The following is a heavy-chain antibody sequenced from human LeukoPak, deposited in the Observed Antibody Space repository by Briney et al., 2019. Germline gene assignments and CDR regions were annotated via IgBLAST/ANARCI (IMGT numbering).Heavy chain of an antibody. CDR3: AKNPRPWTTFDYFDY. J-gene: IGHJ4*02. D-gene: IGHD4-11*01. Sequence: ASVKVSCKASGGTFSSYAISWVRQAPGQGLEWMGWISAYNGNTNYAQKLQGRVTMTTDTSTSTAYMELRSLRSDDTAVYYCAKNPRPWTTFDYFDYWGQGTLVTVSS. CDR1: GGTFSSYA. CDR2: ISAYNGNT. V-gene: IGHV1-18*01.